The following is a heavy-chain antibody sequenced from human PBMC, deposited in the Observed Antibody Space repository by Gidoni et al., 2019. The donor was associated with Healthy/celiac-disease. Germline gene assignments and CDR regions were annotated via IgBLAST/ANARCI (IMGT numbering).Heavy chain of an antibody. J-gene: IGHJ4*02. V-gene: IGHV3-48*03. D-gene: IGHD3-3*01. CDR1: GFPFSSYE. Sequence: EVQLVESGGGLLQPGGPLRPSFAPPGFPFSSYEMNWFRQAPGKGLEWVSYISSSGSTIYYADSVKGRFTISRDNAKNSLYLQMNSLRAEDTAVYYCARGFLEWLLPFDYWGQGTLVTVSS. CDR3: ARGFLEWLLPFDY. CDR2: ISSSGSTI.